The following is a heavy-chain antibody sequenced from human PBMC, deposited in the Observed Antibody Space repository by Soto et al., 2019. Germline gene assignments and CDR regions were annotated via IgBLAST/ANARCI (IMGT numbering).Heavy chain of an antibody. Sequence: ASVKVSCKASGYTFTSYYMHWVRQAPGQGLEWMGIINPSGGSTSYAQKFQGRVTMTRDTSTSTVYMELSSLRSEDTAVYYCAREIEAAGKVDYYYGMDVWGQGTTVTVSS. CDR1: GYTFTSYY. V-gene: IGHV1-46*01. D-gene: IGHD6-13*01. J-gene: IGHJ6*02. CDR2: INPSGGST. CDR3: AREIEAAGKVDYYYGMDV.